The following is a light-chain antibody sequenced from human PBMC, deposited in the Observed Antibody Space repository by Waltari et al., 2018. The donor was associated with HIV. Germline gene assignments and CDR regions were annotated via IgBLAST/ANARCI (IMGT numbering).Light chain of an antibody. CDR1: SSNIGAGYD. Sequence: QAVLTQPPSVSGAPGQRVTISCTGSSSNIGAGYDVHWYQQVPGTAPRLLIYDDTKRPSGVPDRFSGSNSGTSASLAITGLQAEDEADYYCQSYDDNLEGVFGGGTKLTVL. CDR2: DDT. CDR3: QSYDDNLEGV. J-gene: IGLJ3*02. V-gene: IGLV1-40*01.